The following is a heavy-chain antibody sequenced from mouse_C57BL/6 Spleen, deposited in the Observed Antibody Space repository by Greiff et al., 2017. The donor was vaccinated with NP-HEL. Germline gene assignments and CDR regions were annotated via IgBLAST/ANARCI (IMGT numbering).Heavy chain of an antibody. CDR2: IYPGDGDT. Sequence: VQLQQSGPELVKPGASVKISCKASGYAFSSSWMNWVKQRPGKGLEWIGRIYPGDGDTNYNGKFKGKATLTADKSSSTAYRQLSSLTSEDYAVYFCARDTTLVAFDYWGQGTTLTVSS. CDR3: ARDTTLVAFDY. D-gene: IGHD1-1*01. V-gene: IGHV1-82*01. CDR1: GYAFSSSW. J-gene: IGHJ2*01.